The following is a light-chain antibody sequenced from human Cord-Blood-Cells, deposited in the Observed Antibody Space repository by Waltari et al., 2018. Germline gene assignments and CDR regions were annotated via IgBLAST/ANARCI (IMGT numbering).Light chain of an antibody. V-gene: IGLV2-14*03. Sequence: ALTHPASGACSPGHSITIPCTGTSSYVVGFKYVTWYQNHPGNAPKCMIYDVSSRPAGVSNRFSGSKSGNRASLTISGLQAEDEADYSCSSYTSSSTLVFGGGTKLTVL. CDR2: DVS. CDR1: SSYVVGFKY. CDR3: SSYTSSSTLV. J-gene: IGLJ3*02.